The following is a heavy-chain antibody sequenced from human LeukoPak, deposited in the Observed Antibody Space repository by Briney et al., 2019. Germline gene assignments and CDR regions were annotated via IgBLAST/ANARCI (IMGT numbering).Heavy chain of an antibody. CDR1: GYTFTGYY. J-gene: IGHJ3*02. V-gene: IGHV1-2*02. CDR2: INPSSGVT. Sequence: ASVKVSCKPSGYTFTGYYMHWVRQAPGQGLEWMGWINPSSGVTNYAQKFQGRVTMTRDTSISTAYMELSRLGSIDTAVYYCARGRTFGSGSYSAFDIWGQGTMVTVSS. CDR3: ARGRTFGSGSYSAFDI. D-gene: IGHD3-10*01.